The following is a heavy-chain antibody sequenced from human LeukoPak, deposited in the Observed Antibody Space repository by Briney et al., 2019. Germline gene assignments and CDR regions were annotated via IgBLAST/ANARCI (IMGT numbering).Heavy chain of an antibody. CDR1: GGSISSSSYY. CDR2: IYYSGST. J-gene: IGHJ6*02. V-gene: IGHV4-39*01. Sequence: SETLSLTCTVSGGSISSSSYYWGWIRQPPGKGLEWIGSIYYSGSTYYNPSLKSRVTISIDTSKNQFSLKLSSVTAADTAVYYCARHKGNNNLYYYGMDVWGQGTTVTVSS. D-gene: IGHD3-9*01. CDR3: ARHKGNNNLYYYGMDV.